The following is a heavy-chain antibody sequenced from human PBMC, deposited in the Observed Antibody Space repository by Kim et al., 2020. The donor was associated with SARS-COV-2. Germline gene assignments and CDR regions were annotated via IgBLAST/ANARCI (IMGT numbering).Heavy chain of an antibody. D-gene: IGHD3-16*01. CDR1: GFTFGDYA. J-gene: IGHJ6*02. V-gene: IGHV3-9*01. CDR2: ISWNSGSI. Sequence: GGSLRLSCAASGFTFGDYAMHWVRQAPGKGLEWVSGISWNSGSIGYADSVKGRFTISRDNAKNSLYLQMNSLRAEDTALYYCAKDLGGPNSWMRGYGMDVWGQGTTVTVSS. CDR3: AKDLGGPNSWMRGYGMDV.